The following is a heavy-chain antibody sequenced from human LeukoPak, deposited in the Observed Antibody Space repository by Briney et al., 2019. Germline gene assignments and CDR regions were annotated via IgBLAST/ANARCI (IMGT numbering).Heavy chain of an antibody. CDR3: AKSPVRAARTFDY. CDR1: GFTFSSYA. Sequence: GGSLRLSCTATGFTFSSYAMSWVRQAPGQGLEWVSAISGSGGSTYYADSVKGRVTISRDNSKNTPYLQLNSLRAEDTAVYYCAKSPVRAARTFDYWGQGTLVTVSS. V-gene: IGHV3-23*01. D-gene: IGHD6-6*01. J-gene: IGHJ4*02. CDR2: ISGSGGST.